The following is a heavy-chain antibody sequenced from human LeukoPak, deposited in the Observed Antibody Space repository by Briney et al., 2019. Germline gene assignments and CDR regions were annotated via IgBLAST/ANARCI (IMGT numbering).Heavy chain of an antibody. CDR2: INEDGSDK. V-gene: IGHV3-7*05. Sequence: GGSLRLSCAASGFTFSNSWMTWVRQAPGKGLEWVAHINEDGSDKYYVDSVTGRFSISRDNTKNSLYLQMSSLRAEDTAVYYCATWSNAWEFDYWGQGTLVSVSS. D-gene: IGHD1-26*01. J-gene: IGHJ4*02. CDR1: GFTFSNSW. CDR3: ATWSNAWEFDY.